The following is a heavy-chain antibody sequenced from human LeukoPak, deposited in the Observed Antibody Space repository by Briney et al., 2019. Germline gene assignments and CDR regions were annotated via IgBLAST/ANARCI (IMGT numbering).Heavy chain of an antibody. D-gene: IGHD3-22*01. CDR1: GGSISSYY. Sequence: PSETLSLTCTVSGGSISSYYWSWIRQPPGKGLEWIGYIYNSGSTNYNPSLKSRVTISVDTSKNQFSLKLSSVTAADTAVYYCARGGGSSGYFDYWGQGTLVTVS. CDR2: IYNSGST. V-gene: IGHV4-59*01. J-gene: IGHJ4*02. CDR3: ARGGGSSGYFDY.